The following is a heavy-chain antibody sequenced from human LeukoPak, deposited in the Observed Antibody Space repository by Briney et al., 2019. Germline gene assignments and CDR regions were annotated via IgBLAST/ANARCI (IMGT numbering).Heavy chain of an antibody. J-gene: IGHJ4*02. V-gene: IGHV1-2*06. D-gene: IGHD5-18*01. CDR3: ARGIGTAMVTSFDY. Sequence: ASVKVSCKASGYTFTGYYMHWVRQAPGQGLEWMGRINPNSGGTNYAQKFQGRVTMTRDTSISTAYMELSRPRSDDTAVYYCARGIGTAMVTSFDYWGQGTLVTVSS. CDR1: GYTFTGYY. CDR2: INPNSGGT.